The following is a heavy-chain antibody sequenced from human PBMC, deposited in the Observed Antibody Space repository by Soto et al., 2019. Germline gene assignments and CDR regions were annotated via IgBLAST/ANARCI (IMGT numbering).Heavy chain of an antibody. Sequence: QVQLVESGGGVVQPGRSLRLSCAASGFTFSSYGVHWVRQAPGKGLEWVAFISYDGSNEYYADSVKGRFTISRDNSKNTLYLQVNRLRIEDTAVYYCARDRSMVVVAPGYWGQGTLVTVSA. CDR1: GFTFSSYG. D-gene: IGHD3-22*01. CDR2: ISYDGSNE. CDR3: ARDRSMVVVAPGY. J-gene: IGHJ4*02. V-gene: IGHV3-30*04.